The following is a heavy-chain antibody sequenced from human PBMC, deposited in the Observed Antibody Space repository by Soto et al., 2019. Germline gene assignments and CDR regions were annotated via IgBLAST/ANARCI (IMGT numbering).Heavy chain of an antibody. D-gene: IGHD2-15*01. CDR2: ISYDGSNK. CDR1: GFTFSSYG. CDR3: AKALGRTHTLGSDY. Sequence: QVQLVESGGGVVQPGRSLRLSCAASGFTFSSYGIHWVRQAPGKGLEWVAVISYDGSNKYYADSVKGRFTISRDNSKNTLYLQMNSLRAEDTAVYYCAKALGRTHTLGSDYWGQGTLVTVSS. V-gene: IGHV3-30*18. J-gene: IGHJ4*02.